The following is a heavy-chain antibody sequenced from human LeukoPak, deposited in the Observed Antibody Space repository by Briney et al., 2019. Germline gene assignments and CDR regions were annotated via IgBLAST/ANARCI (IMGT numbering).Heavy chain of an antibody. V-gene: IGHV1-69*13. Sequence: SVKVSCKASGGTFSSYAISWVRQAPGQGLEWMGGIIPIFGTANYAQKFQGRVTITADESTSTAYMELSSLRSEDTAVYYCARGSITFSGSYYSDYYYGVDVWDKGTTVTVSS. J-gene: IGHJ6*04. D-gene: IGHD3-10*01. CDR2: IIPIFGTA. CDR1: GGTFSSYA. CDR3: ARGSITFSGSYYSDYYYGVDV.